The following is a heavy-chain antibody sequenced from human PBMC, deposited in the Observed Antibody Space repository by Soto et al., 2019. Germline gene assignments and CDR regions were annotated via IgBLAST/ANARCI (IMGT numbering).Heavy chain of an antibody. Sequence: GGSLRLSCAASGFTFSSYGMHWVRQAPGKGLEWVAVISYDGSEKYYADSVKGRFTISRDNSKNTLFLQMKSLRAEDTSVYYCAKAEIEQKLVEGPDYWGQVCLVTVSS. CDR2: ISYDGSEK. J-gene: IGHJ4*02. CDR3: AKAEIEQKLVEGPDY. CDR1: GFTFSSYG. D-gene: IGHD6-13*01. V-gene: IGHV3-30*18.